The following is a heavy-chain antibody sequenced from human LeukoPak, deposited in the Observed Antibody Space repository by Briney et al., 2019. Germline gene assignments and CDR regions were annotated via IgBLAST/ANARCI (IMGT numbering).Heavy chain of an antibody. CDR2: IKHDRDEK. V-gene: IGHV3-7*01. D-gene: IGHD7-27*01. CDR1: GFMFSESW. J-gene: IGHJ4*02. Sequence: GGSLRLSCVASGFMFSESWMNWVRQAPGKGLEWVANIKHDRDEKHYADSVKGRFTISRDNSRNTLYLQMNSLRAEDTAVYYCARRSPNNWGIEYWGQGTLVTVSS. CDR3: ARRSPNNWGIEY.